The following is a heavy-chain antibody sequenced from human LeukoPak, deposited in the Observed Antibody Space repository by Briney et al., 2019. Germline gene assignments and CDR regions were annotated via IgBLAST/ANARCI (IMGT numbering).Heavy chain of an antibody. Sequence: GSSVKVSCKASGGTFSSYAISWVRQAPGQGLEWMGRIIPIFGIANYAQKFQGRVTITADKSTSTAYMELSSLRSEDTAVYYCARAQSDSSSWYPDYWGQGTLVTVSS. D-gene: IGHD6-13*01. CDR1: GGTFSSYA. J-gene: IGHJ4*02. CDR3: ARAQSDSSSWYPDY. V-gene: IGHV1-69*04. CDR2: IIPIFGIA.